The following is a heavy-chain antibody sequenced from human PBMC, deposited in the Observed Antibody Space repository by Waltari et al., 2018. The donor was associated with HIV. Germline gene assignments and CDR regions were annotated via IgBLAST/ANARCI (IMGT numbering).Heavy chain of an antibody. CDR2: IYYTGRT. J-gene: IGHJ5*02. CDR1: GGSFISYH. Sequence: QVQLQELGPGLVKPSETLSLTCSVSGGSFISYHWTWIRQPPGKGLEWIGYIYYTGRTNGNPSLKSRVTLPVDTSKNQFSRRLRSVTAADTAVYYCARGLFGVGSNWFDPWGQGILVTVSS. CDR3: ARGLFGVGSNWFDP. V-gene: IGHV4-59*01. D-gene: IGHD3-3*01.